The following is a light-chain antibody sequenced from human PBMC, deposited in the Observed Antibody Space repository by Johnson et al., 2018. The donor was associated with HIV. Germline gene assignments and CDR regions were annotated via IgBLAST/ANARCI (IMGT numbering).Light chain of an antibody. CDR2: ENN. Sequence: QSVLTQPPSVSAAPGQKVTISCSGSSSNIGNNYVSWYQQLPGTAPKLLIYENNKRPSGIPDRFSGSKSGTSATLGITGLQTGDEADYYCGTWDSSLSSGVVGTGTQVTV. V-gene: IGLV1-51*02. CDR1: SSNIGNNY. J-gene: IGLJ1*01. CDR3: GTWDSSLSSGV.